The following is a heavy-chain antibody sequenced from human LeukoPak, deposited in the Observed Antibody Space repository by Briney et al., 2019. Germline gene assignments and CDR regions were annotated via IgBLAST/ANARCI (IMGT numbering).Heavy chain of an antibody. CDR3: AKVRWGSDNALDS. CDR1: GFPFSDYG. CDR2: ISHDGSNK. Sequence: PGTSLRLSCAASGFPFSDYGMSWVRQAPGKGLEWRAVISHDGSNKHYADSVTGRTTISRDNSMHTLYLQMNSLTAEDTAVYYCAKVRWGSDNALDSWGQGTLVTGSS. D-gene: IGHD3-16*01. J-gene: IGHJ4*02. V-gene: IGHV3-30*18.